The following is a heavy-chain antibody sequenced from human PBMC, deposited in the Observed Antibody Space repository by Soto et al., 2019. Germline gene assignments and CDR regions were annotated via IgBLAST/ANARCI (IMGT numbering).Heavy chain of an antibody. J-gene: IGHJ5*02. CDR1: GAALNSGIYY. CDR2: IYVTGAV. CDR3: ARLRIATNNYKWFDP. V-gene: IGHV4-31*03. D-gene: IGHD2-21*01. Sequence: PSETLSLTCSVPGAALNSGIYYWSWIRQVPGKGLEWIGHIYVTGAVDYNPSLRDRITISQDTSERQFSLNLRLVTAADTAVYYCARLRIATNNYKWFDPWGQGTLVTV.